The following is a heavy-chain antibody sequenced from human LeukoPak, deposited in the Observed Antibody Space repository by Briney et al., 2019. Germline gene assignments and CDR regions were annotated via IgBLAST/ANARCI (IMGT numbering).Heavy chain of an antibody. CDR2: INDRGTGT. Sequence: PGGSLRLSCAASGFTFSKFALSWVRQAPGKGLEWVSTINDRGTGTYYADSVKGRFTISRDNSKNTLYLQMNSLRAEDTAVYYCARAEVVEGQMAFDYWGQGTLVTVSS. J-gene: IGHJ4*02. CDR3: ARAEVVEGQMAFDY. CDR1: GFTFSKFA. V-gene: IGHV3-23*01. D-gene: IGHD3-22*01.